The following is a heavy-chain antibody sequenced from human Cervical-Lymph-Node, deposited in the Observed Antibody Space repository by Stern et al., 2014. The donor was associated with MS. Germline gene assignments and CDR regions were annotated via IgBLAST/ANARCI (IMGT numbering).Heavy chain of an antibody. D-gene: IGHD3-10*01. V-gene: IGHV3-48*02. CDR3: ARDDTPLWFGEHWFDP. CDR2: ISSSSSTI. Sequence: VQLVQSGGGLVQPGGSLRLSCAASGFTFSSYSMNWVRQAPGKGLEWVSYISSSSSTIYYADSVKGRFTISRDNAKNSLYLQMNSLRDEDTAVYYCARDDTPLWFGEHWFDPWGQGTLVTVSS. CDR1: GFTFSSYS. J-gene: IGHJ5*02.